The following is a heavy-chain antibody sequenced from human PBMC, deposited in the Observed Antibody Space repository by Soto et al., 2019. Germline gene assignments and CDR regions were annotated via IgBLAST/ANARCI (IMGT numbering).Heavy chain of an antibody. CDR2: INHSGST. V-gene: IGHV4-34*01. Sequence: SETLSLTCAVYGGSFSGYYWSWIRQPPGKGLEWIGEINHSGSTNYNPSLKSRVTISVDTSKNQFSLKLSSVTAADTAVYYCARAYSSSWYQNFLDCWGQGTLVTVSS. CDR3: ARAYSSSWYQNFLDC. CDR1: GGSFSGYY. D-gene: IGHD6-13*01. J-gene: IGHJ4*02.